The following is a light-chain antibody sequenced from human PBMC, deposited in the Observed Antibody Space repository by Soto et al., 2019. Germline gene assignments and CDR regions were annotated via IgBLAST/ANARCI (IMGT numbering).Light chain of an antibody. CDR3: QQFAISTT. CDR1: QGISIY. V-gene: IGKV1-33*01. J-gene: IGKJ1*01. CDR2: DAS. Sequence: DIQMTQSPSTLSGSVGDRVTITCRASQGISIYLNWFQQKPGKAPKLLINDASNLQTGVPSRFSGSGSGTEFTLTISSLQPDDFATYYCQQFAISTTFGQGTKVDIK.